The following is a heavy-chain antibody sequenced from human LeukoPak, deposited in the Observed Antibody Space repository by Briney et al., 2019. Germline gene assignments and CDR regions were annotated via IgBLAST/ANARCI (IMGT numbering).Heavy chain of an antibody. Sequence: ASVKVSCKASGNTFTGYYMHWVRQAPGQGLEWMGWINPNNGGTNYAQKFQGRVTMTRDTSINTAYMELSRLRSDDTAVYYCARGNLWFGGEDYWGQGTLVTVSS. V-gene: IGHV1-2*02. J-gene: IGHJ4*02. CDR2: INPNNGGT. CDR3: ARGNLWFGGEDY. CDR1: GNTFTGYY. D-gene: IGHD3-10*01.